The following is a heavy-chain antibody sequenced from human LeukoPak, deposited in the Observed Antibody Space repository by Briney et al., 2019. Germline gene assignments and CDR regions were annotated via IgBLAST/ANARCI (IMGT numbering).Heavy chain of an antibody. CDR1: GFTFTSYA. V-gene: IGHV3-23*01. Sequence: GGSLRLSCAASGFTFTSYAMSWVRQAPGKGLEWVSAISGSGGSTYYADSVKGRFTISRDNSKNTLYLQMNSLRAEDTAVYYCAKEGDGYQYYYYYYMDVWGKGTTVTISS. CDR3: AKEGDGYQYYYYYYMDV. CDR2: ISGSGGST. D-gene: IGHD5-24*01. J-gene: IGHJ6*03.